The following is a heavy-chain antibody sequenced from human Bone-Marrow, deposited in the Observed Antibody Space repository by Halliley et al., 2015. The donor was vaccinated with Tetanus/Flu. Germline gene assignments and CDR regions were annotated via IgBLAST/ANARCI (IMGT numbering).Heavy chain of an antibody. CDR3: VRHPATVTVGYAFDV. Sequence: LVQSGAEMKKPGESLTISCQAFGYTFSTYWIGWVRQMPGRGLEWMGIIYPGDSDTRYSPSFQGQVTISADKSISTAYLQWGSLKASDPAIYYCVRHPATVTVGYAFDVWGQGTLVTVSS. D-gene: IGHD4-17*01. CDR1: GYTFSTYW. V-gene: IGHV5-51*01. J-gene: IGHJ3*01. CDR2: IYPGDSDT.